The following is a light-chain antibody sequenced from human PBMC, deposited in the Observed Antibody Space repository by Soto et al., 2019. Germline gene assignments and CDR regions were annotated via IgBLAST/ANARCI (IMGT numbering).Light chain of an antibody. CDR3: TSYTSSSTHDV. Sequence: QSALTQPASVSGSPGQSITISCTGTSSDIGGYNYVSWYQQHPGKAPKLMIYEVSNRPAGVSNRFSGSKSGNTASLTISGLQAEDGADYYCTSYTSSSTHDVFGTGTKLTVL. J-gene: IGLJ1*01. CDR1: SSDIGGYNY. V-gene: IGLV2-14*01. CDR2: EVS.